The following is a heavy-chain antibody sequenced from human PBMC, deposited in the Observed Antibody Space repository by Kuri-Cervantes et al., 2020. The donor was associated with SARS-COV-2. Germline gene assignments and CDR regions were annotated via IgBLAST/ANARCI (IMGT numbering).Heavy chain of an antibody. D-gene: IGHD2-21*01. J-gene: IGHJ4*02. CDR3: AKDRVGVQDF. CDR1: GFNFSRTV. Sequence: GGSLRLSCTASGFNFSRTVMYWVRQAPGKCLGRVAVISHDGKNKKCIASGKGRFTISRDNSQNTLYLHMKSLRSEGTAMYYCAKDRVGVQDFWGQGNPVTVSS. V-gene: IGHV3-30*18. CDR2: ISHDGKNK.